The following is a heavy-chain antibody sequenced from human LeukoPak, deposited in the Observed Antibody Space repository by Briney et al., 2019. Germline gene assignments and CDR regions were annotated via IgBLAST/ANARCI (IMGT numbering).Heavy chain of an antibody. CDR1: GGSVSSGGYY. D-gene: IGHD2/OR15-2a*01. V-gene: IGHV4-31*03. CDR3: ARGFSPYNWFDP. CDR2: FHYSGST. J-gene: IGHJ5*02. Sequence: SETLSLTCTVSGGSVSSGGYYWCWIRQHPGKGPEWIGNFHYSGSTYYNPSLKSRVTISVDTSKNQFSLKLSSVAAADTAVYYCARGFSPYNWFDPWGQGTLVTVSS.